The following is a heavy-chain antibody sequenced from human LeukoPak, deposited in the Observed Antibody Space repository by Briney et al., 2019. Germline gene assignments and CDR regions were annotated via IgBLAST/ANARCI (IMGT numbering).Heavy chain of an antibody. CDR1: GFTFSSYG. Sequence: PGRSLRLSCAASGFTFSSYGMHWVRQAPGKGLEWVAVTWYDGSNKYYADSVKGRFTISRDNSKNTLYLQMNSLRAEDTAVYYCAREVQYYDSSGYQGVDYWGQGTLVTVSS. J-gene: IGHJ4*02. D-gene: IGHD3-22*01. V-gene: IGHV3-33*01. CDR3: AREVQYYDSSGYQGVDY. CDR2: TWYDGSNK.